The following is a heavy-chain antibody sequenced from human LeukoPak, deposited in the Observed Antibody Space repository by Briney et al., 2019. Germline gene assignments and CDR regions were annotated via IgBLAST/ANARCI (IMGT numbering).Heavy chain of an antibody. J-gene: IGHJ4*02. Sequence: GGSLRLSCAASGFTFTTYSMNWVRQAPGKGLEWVSSMDSSSTYIYYADSVKGRFTISRDNARNSLFLQMNSLRAEVTAVYYCARYGVASSRSYIDYWGQGTLVTVSA. D-gene: IGHD2-2*01. CDR1: GFTFTTYS. CDR2: MDSSSTYI. CDR3: ARYGVASSRSYIDY. V-gene: IGHV3-21*01.